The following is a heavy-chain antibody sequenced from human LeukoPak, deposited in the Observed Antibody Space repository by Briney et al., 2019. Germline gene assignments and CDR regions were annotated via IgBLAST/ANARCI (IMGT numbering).Heavy chain of an antibody. CDR3: ARSLAVAGTGDFGY. Sequence: PSETLSLTCTVSGGSISSSSYYWGWIRQPPGKGLEWIGSIYYSGSTYYNPSLKSRVTISVDTSKNQFSLKLNYVTAADTAVYYCARSLAVAGTGDFGYWGQGSLVTVSS. CDR1: GGSISSSSYY. V-gene: IGHV4-39*01. CDR2: IYYSGST. J-gene: IGHJ4*02. D-gene: IGHD6-13*01.